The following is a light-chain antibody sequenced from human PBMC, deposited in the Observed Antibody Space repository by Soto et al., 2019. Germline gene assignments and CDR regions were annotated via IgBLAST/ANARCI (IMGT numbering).Light chain of an antibody. Sequence: EIVMTQSPATLSLSPLEIAAPAVRASQSVSSYLAWYQQKLGQAPRVLIYGASTRATGIPDRFSGSGSGTEFILTISSLQSEDFAVYYCQEYNTWPWTFGQGTKVDIK. CDR1: QSVSSY. J-gene: IGKJ1*01. V-gene: IGKV3-15*01. CDR2: GAS. CDR3: QEYNTWPWT.